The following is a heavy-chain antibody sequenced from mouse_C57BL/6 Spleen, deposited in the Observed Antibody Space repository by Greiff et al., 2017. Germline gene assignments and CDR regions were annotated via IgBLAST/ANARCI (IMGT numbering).Heavy chain of an antibody. CDR1: GYSITSGYY. V-gene: IGHV3-6*01. D-gene: IGHD6-1*01. J-gene: IGHJ1*03. CDR3: AREAADWYYDV. CDR2: ISYDGSN. Sequence: EVKLQESGPGLVKPSQSLSLTCSVTGYSITSGYYWNWIRQFPGNKLEWMGYISYDGSNNYNPSLKNRNSITRDTSKNQFFLKLNSVTTEATATYYCAREAADWYYDVWGTGTTVTVSS.